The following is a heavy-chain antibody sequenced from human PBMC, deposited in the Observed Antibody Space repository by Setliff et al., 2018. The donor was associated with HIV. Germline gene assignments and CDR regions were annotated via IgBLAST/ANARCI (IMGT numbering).Heavy chain of an antibody. Sequence: LSLTCAVYGGSFSGYYWSWVRQAPGKGLEWVGFIRSKAYSGTTEYAASVKGRFTISRDDSKSIAYLQMNSLKTEDTAVYYCTTKRYCSSTSCSEGDAFDIWGQGTMVTVSS. D-gene: IGHD2-2*01. V-gene: IGHV3-49*04. CDR3: TTKRYCSSTSCSEGDAFDI. J-gene: IGHJ3*02. CDR1: GGSFSGYY. CDR2: IRSKAYSGTT.